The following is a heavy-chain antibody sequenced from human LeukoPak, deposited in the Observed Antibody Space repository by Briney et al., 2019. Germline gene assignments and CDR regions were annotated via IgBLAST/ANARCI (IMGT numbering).Heavy chain of an antibody. V-gene: IGHV5-51*01. D-gene: IGHD3-22*01. CDR3: ARQAAEYDSSGYFTSGFYY. J-gene: IGHJ4*02. CDR2: IYPGDSDT. Sequence: GESLKISCTGSGYSFTSYWIGWVRQMPGKGLEWMGIIYPGDSDTRYSPSFQGQVTISADKSISTAYLQWSSLKASDTAMYYCARQAAEYDSSGYFTSGFYYWGQGPLVTVSS. CDR1: GYSFTSYW.